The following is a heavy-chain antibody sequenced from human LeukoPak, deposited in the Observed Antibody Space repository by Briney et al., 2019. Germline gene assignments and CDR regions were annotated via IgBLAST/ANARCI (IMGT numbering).Heavy chain of an antibody. J-gene: IGHJ5*02. Sequence: AGGSLRLSCAASGVIISSYAMSWVRQAPGKGLEWVSAINGRGDNTYYADFVKGRFTISRDNSKSTVYLQMNSLRTEDTAVYYCAKDRVSPGLNWFDPWGQGTLVTVSA. CDR3: AKDRVSPGLNWFDP. D-gene: IGHD2/OR15-2a*01. CDR1: GVIISSYA. CDR2: INGRGDNT. V-gene: IGHV3-23*01.